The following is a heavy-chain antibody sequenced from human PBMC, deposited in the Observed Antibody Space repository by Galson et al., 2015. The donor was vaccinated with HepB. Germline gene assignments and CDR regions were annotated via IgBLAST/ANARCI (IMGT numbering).Heavy chain of an antibody. CDR1: GYTFTSYA. CDR3: ARVASAPGGGNLPLYYGMDV. J-gene: IGHJ6*02. CDR2: INAGNGNT. V-gene: IGHV1-3*01. Sequence: SVKVSCKASGYTFTSYAMHWVRQAPGQRLEWMGWINAGNGNTKYSQKFQGRVTITRDTSASTAYMELSSLRSEDTAVYYCARVASAPGGGNLPLYYGMDVWGQGTTVTVSS. D-gene: IGHD4-23*01.